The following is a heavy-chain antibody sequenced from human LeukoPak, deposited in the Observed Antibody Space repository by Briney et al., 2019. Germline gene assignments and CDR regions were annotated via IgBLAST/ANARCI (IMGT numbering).Heavy chain of an antibody. Sequence: PGGSLRLSCAASGLAFSGYWMHWVRQAPGKGLVWVSRINGDGSSTSYADSVKGRFTISRDNAKNTLYLQMNSLGAEDTAVYYCARARNCSCGTRYKDYWGQGTLVIVSS. CDR2: INGDGSST. CDR1: GLAFSGYW. D-gene: IGHD2-15*01. CDR3: ARARNCSCGTRYKDY. V-gene: IGHV3-74*01. J-gene: IGHJ4*02.